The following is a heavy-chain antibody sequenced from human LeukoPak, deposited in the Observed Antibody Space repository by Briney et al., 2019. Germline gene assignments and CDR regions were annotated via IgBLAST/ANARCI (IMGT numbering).Heavy chain of an antibody. J-gene: IGHJ4*02. CDR1: GGSISSSSHY. D-gene: IGHD6-25*01. CDR3: VRTAGYFDY. CDR2: IHYSENT. Sequence: SETLPLTCTVSGGSISSSSHYWGWIRQPPGKGLEWIGSIHYSENTYYNPSLKSRVTISVDTSKNQFSLKLSSLTAADTAVYYCVRTAGYFDYWGQGTLVTVSS. V-gene: IGHV4-39*01.